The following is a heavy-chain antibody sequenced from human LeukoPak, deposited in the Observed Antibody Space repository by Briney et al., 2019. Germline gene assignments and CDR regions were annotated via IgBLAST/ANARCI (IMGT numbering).Heavy chain of an antibody. Sequence: SETLSLTCTVSGVSITSYYWSWIRQPAGKGLDWIGRIYTSGSTNYNPSLKSRVTMSVDTSKNQFSLNLSSVTAADTAVYYCAREVGSSYAYPSRLIDYWGQGTLVTVSS. D-gene: IGHD6-13*01. CDR3: AREVGSSYAYPSRLIDY. CDR2: IYTSGST. V-gene: IGHV4-4*07. CDR1: GVSITSYY. J-gene: IGHJ4*02.